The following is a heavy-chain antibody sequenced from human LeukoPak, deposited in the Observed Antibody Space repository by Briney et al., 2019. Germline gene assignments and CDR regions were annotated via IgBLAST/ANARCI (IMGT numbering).Heavy chain of an antibody. CDR3: ARACAYQDCFDY. V-gene: IGHV3-23*01. D-gene: IGHD3-16*01. Sequence: GGSLRLSCAASGFTFSNHAISWVRQAPGRGLEWVSVISGSGGNTYYADSVKGRFTISRDNSKNTLYLQMNSLRAEDTAVYYCARACAYQDCFDYWGQGTLVTVSS. CDR1: GFTFSNHA. J-gene: IGHJ4*02. CDR2: ISGSGGNT.